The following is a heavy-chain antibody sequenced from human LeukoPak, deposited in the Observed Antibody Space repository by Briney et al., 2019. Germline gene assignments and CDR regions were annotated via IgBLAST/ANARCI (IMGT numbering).Heavy chain of an antibody. CDR1: GFTFSNYW. V-gene: IGHV3-74*01. Sequence: PGGSLRLSCAASGFTFSNYWMHWVRQAPGKGLVWVSRINTDGSSTDYADSVKGRFTISRDNAKNTLYLQMDSLRVEDTAVYYCARDLDGYRSGNGAWGQGTLVTVSS. J-gene: IGHJ5*02. CDR2: INTDGSST. D-gene: IGHD5-12*01. CDR3: ARDLDGYRSGNGA.